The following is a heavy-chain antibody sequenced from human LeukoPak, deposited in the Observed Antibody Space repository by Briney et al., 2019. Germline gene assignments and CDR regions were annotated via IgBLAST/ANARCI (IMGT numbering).Heavy chain of an antibody. J-gene: IGHJ4*02. CDR3: ASLLITMIRGVNDY. Sequence: GGSLRLSCAASGFTVSSNHMSWVRQAPGKGLEWVSVIYSGGSTYYADSVKGRFTISRDNSKNTLYLQMNSLRAEDTAVYYCASLLITMIRGVNDYWGQGTLVTVSS. CDR2: IYSGGST. D-gene: IGHD3-10*01. V-gene: IGHV3-66*01. CDR1: GFTVSSNH.